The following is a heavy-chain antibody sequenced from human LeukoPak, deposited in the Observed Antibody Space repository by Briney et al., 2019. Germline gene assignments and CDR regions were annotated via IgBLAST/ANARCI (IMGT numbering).Heavy chain of an antibody. CDR1: GGSISSSNW. V-gene: IGHV4-4*02. Sequence: SGTLSLTCAVSGGSISSSNWWSWVRQPPEKGLEWIGEIFHSGGTTYNPSLKSRVTISVDKPKNQFSLKLSSVTAADTAVYYCARVLSGSNFDYWGQGTLVTVS. CDR3: ARVLSGSNFDY. D-gene: IGHD3-22*01. J-gene: IGHJ4*02. CDR2: IFHSGGT.